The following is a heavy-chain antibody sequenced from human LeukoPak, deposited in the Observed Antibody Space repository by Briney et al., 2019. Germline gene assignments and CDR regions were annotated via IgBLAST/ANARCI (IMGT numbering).Heavy chain of an antibody. D-gene: IGHD3-10*01. CDR2: INHSGST. V-gene: IGHV4-34*01. J-gene: IGHJ5*02. CDR3: ARDSGTTGEVKFDP. Sequence: SETLSLTCAVYGGSFSGYYWSWIRQPPGKGLEWIGEINHSGSTNYNPSLKSRVTISVDTSKNQFSLKLSSVTAADTAVYYCARDSGTTGEVKFDPWGQGALVTVSS. CDR1: GGSFSGYY.